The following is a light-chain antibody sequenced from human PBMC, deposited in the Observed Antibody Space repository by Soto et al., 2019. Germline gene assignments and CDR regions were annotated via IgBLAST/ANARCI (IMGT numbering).Light chain of an antibody. Sequence: ETVLTQSPATLSLSPGERATLSCRASQSVSSYLAWYQQKPGQAPRLLIYDASNRATGIPARFSGSGSGTDFTLTISSLEPADFAVYYCQHNHNWPLTFGQGTKVDIK. J-gene: IGKJ1*01. V-gene: IGKV3-11*01. CDR1: QSVSSY. CDR2: DAS. CDR3: QHNHNWPLT.